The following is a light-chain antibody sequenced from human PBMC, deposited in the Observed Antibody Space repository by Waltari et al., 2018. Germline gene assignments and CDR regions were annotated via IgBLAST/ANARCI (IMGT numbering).Light chain of an antibody. J-gene: IGKJ2*01. CDR3: QQSYTAPYT. CDR1: ESNGKY. V-gene: IGKV1-39*01. Sequence: DIQMTQSPSSLSASVGDRITITCRASESNGKYLNWYKQRSGKAPQLLISAASNLQTGAPSRFSGSGPGTAFTLTISSLRPEDSATYYCQQSYTAPYTFGQGTHLEVK. CDR2: AAS.